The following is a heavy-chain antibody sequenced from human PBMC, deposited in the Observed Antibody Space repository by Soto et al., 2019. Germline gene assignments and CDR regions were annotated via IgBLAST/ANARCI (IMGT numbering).Heavy chain of an antibody. V-gene: IGHV5-10-1*01. D-gene: IGHD6-6*01. CDR2: IDPSDSQT. J-gene: IGHJ6*02. CDR3: ARKWRSSSRNYYYYGMDV. Sequence: PGESLKISCKGSGYSFAGYWITWVRQKPGKGLEWMGRIDPSDSQTYYSPSFRGHVTISATKSITTVFLQWSSLKALDTAMYYCARKWRSSSRNYYYYGMDVWGQGTTVTVSS. CDR1: GYSFAGYW.